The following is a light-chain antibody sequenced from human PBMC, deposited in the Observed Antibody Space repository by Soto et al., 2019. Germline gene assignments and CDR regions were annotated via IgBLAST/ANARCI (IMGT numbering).Light chain of an antibody. CDR3: QQRSNWLIT. J-gene: IGKJ5*01. CDR2: DAS. CDR1: QSVSSY. Sequence: EIVLTQSPATLSLPPGERATLSCRASQSVSSYLAWYQQKPGQAPRLLIYDASNRATGIPDRFSGSGSGTDFTLTISSLEPEDFAVYYCQQRSNWLITLGHGPRLEIK. V-gene: IGKV3-11*01.